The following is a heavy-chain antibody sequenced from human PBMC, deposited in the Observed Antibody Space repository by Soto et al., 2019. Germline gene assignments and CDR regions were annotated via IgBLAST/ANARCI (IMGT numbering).Heavy chain of an antibody. CDR2: ISSSSSHI. CDR3: AKDRTFGPPLVRFDS. D-gene: IGHD6-6*01. CDR1: GFTFSIFS. Sequence: PGGSLRLSCAASGFTFSIFSMNWVRQAPGKGLEWVSSISSSSSHIHYADSVKGRFTISRDNSKSTLHLQMNSLRVEDTAVYYCAKDRTFGPPLVRFDSWGQGTLVTVSS. V-gene: IGHV3-21*04. J-gene: IGHJ4*02.